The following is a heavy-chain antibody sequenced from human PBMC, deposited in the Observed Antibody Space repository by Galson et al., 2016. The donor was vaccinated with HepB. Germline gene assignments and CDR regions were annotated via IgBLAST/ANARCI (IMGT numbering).Heavy chain of an antibody. J-gene: IGHJ4*02. CDR3: ARPRGGRFDY. CDR2: IYPGNSDT. V-gene: IGHV5-51*01. D-gene: IGHD2-15*01. Sequence: QSGAEVKKPGESLKIFCKASGYSFTTYWIGWVRQTPGKGLEWMGIIYPGNSDTRYSPSFQGQVTFSADKSISTTYLQWSSLKASDTAMYYCARPRGGRFDYWGQGTLVPVSS. CDR1: GYSFTTYW.